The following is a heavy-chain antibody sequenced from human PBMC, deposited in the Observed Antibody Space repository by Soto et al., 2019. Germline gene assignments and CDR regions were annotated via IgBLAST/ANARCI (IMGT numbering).Heavy chain of an antibody. Sequence: GASVKVSCKASGYSFLYYAISWVRQAPGQGLEWLGWISPYNANTKYGERVQGRVTITTDTATSTAYLELRSLTSDDTAVYYCVLGYSYGFDAFDIWGQGTMVTVSS. D-gene: IGHD5-18*01. CDR1: GYSFLYYA. CDR2: ISPYNANT. V-gene: IGHV1-18*01. J-gene: IGHJ3*02. CDR3: VLGYSYGFDAFDI.